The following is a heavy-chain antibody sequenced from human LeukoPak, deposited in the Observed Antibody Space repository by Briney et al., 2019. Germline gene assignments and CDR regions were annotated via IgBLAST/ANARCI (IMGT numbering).Heavy chain of an antibody. CDR1: GFTFSSYG. J-gene: IGHJ4*02. CDR3: AKDRSGSYWY. Sequence: QPGGSLRLSCAASGFTFSSYGMHWVRQAPGKGLEWVAVISYAGSSKYYADSVKGRFTISRDNSKNTLYLQMNSLRAEDTAVYYCAKDRSGSYWYWGQGTLVTVSS. CDR2: ISYAGSSK. D-gene: IGHD1-26*01. V-gene: IGHV3-30*18.